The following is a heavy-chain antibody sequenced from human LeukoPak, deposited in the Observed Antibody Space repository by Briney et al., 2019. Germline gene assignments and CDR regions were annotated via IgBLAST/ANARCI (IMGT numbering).Heavy chain of an antibody. V-gene: IGHV4-30-2*01. CDR2: IYHSGST. D-gene: IGHD5-12*01. J-gene: IGHJ4*02. CDR1: GGSISSCGYS. Sequence: SETLSLTCAVSGGSISSCGYSWSWIRQPPGKGLEWIGYIYHSGSTYYNPSLKSRVTISVDRSKNQFSLKLSSVTAADTAVYYCARGGGYDPPLFDYWGQGTLVTVSS. CDR3: ARGGGYDPPLFDY.